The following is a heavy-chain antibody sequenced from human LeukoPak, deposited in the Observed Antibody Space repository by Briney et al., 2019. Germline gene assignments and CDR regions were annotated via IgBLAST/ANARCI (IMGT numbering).Heavy chain of an antibody. D-gene: IGHD6-13*01. CDR2: IYYSGST. CDR1: GGSISSYY. V-gene: IGHV4-59*08. CDR3: ASSSGYSSSGVDY. J-gene: IGHJ4*02. Sequence: PSETLSLTCTVSGGSISSYYWSWIRQPPGKGLEWIGYIYYSGSTNYNPSLKSRVTISVDTSKNQFSLKLSSVTAADTAVYYCASSSGYSSSGVDYWGQGTLVTVSS.